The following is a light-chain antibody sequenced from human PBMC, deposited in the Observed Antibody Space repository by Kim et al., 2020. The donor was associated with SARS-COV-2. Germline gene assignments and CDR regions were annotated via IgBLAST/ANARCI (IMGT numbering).Light chain of an antibody. J-gene: IGKJ5*01. V-gene: IGKV3-20*01. CDR2: GTS. Sequence: SPGEGVTLSCRASQTVRTNYLALSQQKPGQAPMLLIYGTSTRATGIPDMFTGSGSGTDFTLTITRLEPEDFAVYYCQQFALSPVTFGQGTRLEIK. CDR1: QTVRTNY. CDR3: QQFALSPVT.